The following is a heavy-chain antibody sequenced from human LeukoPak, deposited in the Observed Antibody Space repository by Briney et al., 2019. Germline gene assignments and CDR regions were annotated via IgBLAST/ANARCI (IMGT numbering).Heavy chain of an antibody. D-gene: IGHD1-1*01. V-gene: IGHV3-15*01. Sequence: GGSLRLSCAASGFTFSNAWMSWVRQAPGKGLEWVGRIKSKTDGGTTDYAAPVKGRFTISRDDSKNTLYLQMNSLKTEDTAVYYCTTDSSGTTGTPVDYWGQGTLVTVSS. CDR1: GFTFSNAW. CDR3: TTDSSGTTGTPVDY. J-gene: IGHJ4*02. CDR2: IKSKTDGGTT.